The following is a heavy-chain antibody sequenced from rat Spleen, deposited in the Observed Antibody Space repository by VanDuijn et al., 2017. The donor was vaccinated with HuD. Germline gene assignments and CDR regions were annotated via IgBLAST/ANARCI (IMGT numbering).Heavy chain of an antibody. CDR3: ASPGPYFDY. D-gene: IGHD1-4*01. CDR2: ISYDGSTP. CDR1: GFTFSNYD. V-gene: IGHV5-29*01. Sequence: EVQLVESGGGLVQPGRSMKLSCAASGFTFSNYDMVWVRQAPAQGLKWVATISYDGSTPYYRDSVKGRFTISRDNAKSTLYLHMDSLRSEDTATYYWASPGPYFDYWGHGVMVTVSS. J-gene: IGHJ2*01.